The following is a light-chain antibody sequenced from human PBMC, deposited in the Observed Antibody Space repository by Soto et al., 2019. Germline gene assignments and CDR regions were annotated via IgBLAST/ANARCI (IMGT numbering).Light chain of an antibody. V-gene: IGKV1-33*01. CDR3: QQYDNLPIT. CDR2: DAS. CDR1: QDISNY. Sequence: IQMTQSPSSVSASVGDRVTITCQASQDISNYLNWYQQKPGKAPKFLIYDASNLETGVPSRFSGSGSGTDFTFTISSLQPEDIATYYCQQYDNLPITFGQGTRLEIK. J-gene: IGKJ5*01.